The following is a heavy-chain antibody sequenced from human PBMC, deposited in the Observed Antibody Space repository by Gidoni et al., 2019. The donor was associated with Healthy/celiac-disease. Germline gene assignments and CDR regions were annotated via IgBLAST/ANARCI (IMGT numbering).Heavy chain of an antibody. CDR2: INPNSGGT. CDR3: ARGNYDFWSGYSWWFDP. CDR1: GYTVTGYY. D-gene: IGHD3-3*01. Sequence: QVQLVQSGAEVKKPGASVKVSGKASGYTVTGYYMHWVRQAPGQGLEWMGLINPNSGGTTYAQKFQCLFPMTRDTSISTAYMELSRLRSADTAVYYCARGNYDFWSGYSWWFDPWGQGPLVTVSS. V-gene: IGHV1-2*04. J-gene: IGHJ5*02.